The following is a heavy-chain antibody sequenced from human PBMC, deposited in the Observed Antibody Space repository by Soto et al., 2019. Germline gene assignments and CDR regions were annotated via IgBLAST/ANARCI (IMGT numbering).Heavy chain of an antibody. CDR1: GFTFSSYS. CDR2: ISSSSSYI. J-gene: IGHJ3*02. V-gene: IGHV3-21*01. Sequence: GGSLRLSCAASGFTFSSYSMNWVRQAPGKGLEWVSSISSSSSYIYYADSVKGRFTISRDNAKNSLYLQMNSLRAEDTAVYYCASGWYNWNDPENAFDIWGQGTMVTVSS. D-gene: IGHD1-1*01. CDR3: ASGWYNWNDPENAFDI.